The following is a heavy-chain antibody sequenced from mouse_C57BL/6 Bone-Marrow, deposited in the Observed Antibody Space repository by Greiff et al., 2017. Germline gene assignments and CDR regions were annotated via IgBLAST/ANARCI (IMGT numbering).Heavy chain of an antibody. CDR3: TPLYYYGSSYGFAY. D-gene: IGHD1-1*01. Sequence: DVQLQESGTVLARPGASVKMSCKTSGYTFTSYWMHWVKQRPGQGLEWIGAIYPGNSDTSYNQKFKGKAKLTAVTSASTAYMELSSLTNEDSAVYYCTPLYYYGSSYGFAYWGQGTLVTVSA. CDR1: GYTFTSYW. V-gene: IGHV1-5*01. J-gene: IGHJ3*01. CDR2: IYPGNSDT.